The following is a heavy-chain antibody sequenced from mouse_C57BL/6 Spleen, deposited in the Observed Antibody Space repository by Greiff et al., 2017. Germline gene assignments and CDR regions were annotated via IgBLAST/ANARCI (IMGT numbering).Heavy chain of an antibody. CDR1: GFSLSTSGMG. V-gene: IGHV8-12*01. Sequence: QVTLKESGPGILQSSQTLRLTCSFSGFSLSTSGMGVSWIRQPSGKGLEWLAHIYWDDDKRYNPSLKSRLTISKDTSRNQVFLKITSVDTADTATYYCARRFYAMDYWGQGTSVTVSS. J-gene: IGHJ4*01. CDR3: ARRFYAMDY. CDR2: IYWDDDK.